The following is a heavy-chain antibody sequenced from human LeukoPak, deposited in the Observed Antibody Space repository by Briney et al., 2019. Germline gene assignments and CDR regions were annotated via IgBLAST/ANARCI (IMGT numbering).Heavy chain of an antibody. CDR1: GFTFSSYS. CDR3: ARDPANYYDSSGYY. V-gene: IGHV3-21*01. D-gene: IGHD3-22*01. J-gene: IGHJ4*02. Sequence: GGSLRLSCAASGFTFSSYSMNWVRQAPGKGLEWVSSISSSSSYIYYAVSVKGRFTISRDNAKNSLYLQMNSLRAEDTAVYYCARDPANYYDSSGYYWGQGTLVTVSS. CDR2: ISSSSSYI.